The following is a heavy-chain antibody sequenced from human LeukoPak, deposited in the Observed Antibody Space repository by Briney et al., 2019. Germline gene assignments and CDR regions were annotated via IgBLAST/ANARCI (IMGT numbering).Heavy chain of an antibody. D-gene: IGHD3-22*01. Sequence: PGGSLRLSCAASGFSFSTYSMNWVRQAPGEGLEWVSSISTTSRDIYYTASVKGRFTISRDNAMNSLYLQMNSLRAEDTAVYYCARVMGYYDSSGYYCDNTFAYWGQGTLVPVSS. CDR3: ARVMGYYDSSGYYCDNTFAY. CDR1: GFSFSTYS. CDR2: ISTTSRDI. V-gene: IGHV3-21*01. J-gene: IGHJ4*02.